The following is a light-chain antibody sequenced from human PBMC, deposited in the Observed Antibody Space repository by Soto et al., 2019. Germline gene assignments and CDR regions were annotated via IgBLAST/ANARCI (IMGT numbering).Light chain of an antibody. V-gene: IGKV3-20*01. CDR3: QLSGNSPLT. Sequence: EIVLTQSPGTLSLSPGERATLSCRVSQSVSSSCLAWYQQKPGQAPRLLIYGASSRATGIPDRFSGSGSGTDFTLTISRLEPEDCAVFSCQLSGNSPLTFGGGTRVEIK. CDR1: QSVSSSC. J-gene: IGKJ4*01. CDR2: GAS.